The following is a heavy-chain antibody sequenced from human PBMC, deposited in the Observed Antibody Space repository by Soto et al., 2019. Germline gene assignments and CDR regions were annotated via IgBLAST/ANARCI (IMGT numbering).Heavy chain of an antibody. V-gene: IGHV6-1*01. CDR2: TYYTSRWYN. D-gene: IGHD2-2*01. CDR3: ARDRSPGSTSWYDC. J-gene: IGHJ5*01. CDR1: GYSVSNNSAA. Sequence: SQTLSLTCAISGYSVSNNSAAFNFIRQSPSRGLELLGRTYYTSRWYNDYAVSVISRITINPDTSRNQFSLQLNSVTPEDTAVYYCARDRSPGSTSWYDCWGRGTLVTVSS.